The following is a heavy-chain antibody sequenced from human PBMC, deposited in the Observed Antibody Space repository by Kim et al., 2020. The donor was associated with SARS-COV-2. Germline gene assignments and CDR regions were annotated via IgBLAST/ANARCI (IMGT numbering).Heavy chain of an antibody. Sequence: SETLSLTCTVSGGSISSYYWSWIRQPPGKGLEWIGYIYYSGSTNYNPSLKSRVTISVDTSKNQFSLKLSSVTAADTAVYYCARESRETPNLDSSGWSFDYWGQGTLVTVSS. CDR3: ARESRETPNLDSSGWSFDY. D-gene: IGHD6-19*01. V-gene: IGHV4-59*13. CDR2: IYYSGST. CDR1: GGSISSYY. J-gene: IGHJ4*02.